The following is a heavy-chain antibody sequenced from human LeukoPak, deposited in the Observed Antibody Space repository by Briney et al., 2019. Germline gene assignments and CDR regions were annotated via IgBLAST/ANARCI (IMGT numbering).Heavy chain of an antibody. CDR2: IYYSGTT. Sequence: PSETLSLTCTVSGGSISSYYWSWIRRPPGKGLEWIGYIYYSGTTNYNPSLKSRVTISVDTSKNQFSLKLSSVTAADTAVYYCAREGDSSGSSYYFDYWGQGTLVTVSS. V-gene: IGHV4-59*01. CDR3: AREGDSSGSSYYFDY. D-gene: IGHD3-22*01. J-gene: IGHJ4*02. CDR1: GGSISSYY.